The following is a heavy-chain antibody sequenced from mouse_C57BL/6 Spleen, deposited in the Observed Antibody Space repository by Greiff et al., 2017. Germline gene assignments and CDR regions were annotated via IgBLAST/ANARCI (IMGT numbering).Heavy chain of an antibody. J-gene: IGHJ3*01. D-gene: IGHD2-1*01. CDR1: GYTFTDYY. CDR2: INPNNGGT. V-gene: IGHV1-26*01. CDR3: ARSSTP. Sequence: VQLQQSGPELVKPGASVKISCKASGYTFTDYYMNWVKQSHGKSLEWIGDINPNNGGTSYNQKFKGKATLTVDKSSSTAYMELRSLTSEDSAVYYCARSSTPWAQGTLVTVSA.